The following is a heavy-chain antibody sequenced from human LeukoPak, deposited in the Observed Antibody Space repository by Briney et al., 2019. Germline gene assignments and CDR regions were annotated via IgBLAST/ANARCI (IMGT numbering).Heavy chain of an antibody. CDR2: IYYSGST. CDR3: ARLAARGNY. J-gene: IGHJ4*02. Sequence: SSETLSLTCTVSGGSISSSSYYWGWIRQPPGKGLEWIGSIYYSGSTYYNPSLKSRVTISVDTSKNQFSLKLSSVTAADTAVYYCARLAARGNYWGQGTLVTVSS. CDR1: GGSISSSSYY. V-gene: IGHV4-39*01. D-gene: IGHD6-25*01.